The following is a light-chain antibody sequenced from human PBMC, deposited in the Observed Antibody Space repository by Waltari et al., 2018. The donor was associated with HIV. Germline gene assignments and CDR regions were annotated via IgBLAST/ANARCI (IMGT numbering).Light chain of an antibody. J-gene: IGLJ2*01. CDR1: SPNIGAGYD. Sequence: QSVLTQPPSVSGAPGQRVTISCTGRSPNIGAGYDVHWYQKLPGTAPKLLIYVNSNRPSGVPDRFSGSKSGTSASLAITGLQAEDEADYYCQSYDSSLSGSLFGGGTKLTVL. V-gene: IGLV1-40*01. CDR3: QSYDSSLSGSL. CDR2: VNS.